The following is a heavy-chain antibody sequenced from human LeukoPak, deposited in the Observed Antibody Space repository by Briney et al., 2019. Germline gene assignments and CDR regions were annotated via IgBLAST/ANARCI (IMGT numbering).Heavy chain of an antibody. D-gene: IGHD6-19*01. Sequence: ASVKVSCKASGGTFSSYAISWVRQAPGQGLEWMGWINPNSGGTNYAQKFQGRVTMTRDTSISTAYMELSRLRSDDTAVYYCAREDSSGCEDYWGQGTLVTVSS. J-gene: IGHJ4*02. CDR3: AREDSSGCEDY. CDR1: GGTFSSYA. V-gene: IGHV1-2*02. CDR2: INPNSGGT.